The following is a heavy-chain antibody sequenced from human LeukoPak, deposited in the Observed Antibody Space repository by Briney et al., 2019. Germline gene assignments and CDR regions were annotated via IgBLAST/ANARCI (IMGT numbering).Heavy chain of an antibody. CDR2: ISWNSGSI. V-gene: IGHV3-9*01. CDR1: GFTFDDYA. D-gene: IGHD6-6*01. Sequence: GGSLRLSCAASGFTFDDYAMHWVRQAPGKGLEWVSGISWNSGSIGYADSVKGRFTISRDNAKNSLYLQMNSLRAEDTALYYCAKAEAAVAARALGYWGKGPLVTVSS. CDR3: AKAEAAVAARALGY. J-gene: IGHJ4*02.